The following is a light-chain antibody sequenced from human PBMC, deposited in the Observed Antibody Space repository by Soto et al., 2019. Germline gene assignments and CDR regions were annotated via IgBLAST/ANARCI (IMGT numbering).Light chain of an antibody. V-gene: IGLV1-40*01. J-gene: IGLJ1*01. Sequence: SSLTQPPSVSRAPGQRVTITCPGSSSNIGAGHDVHWYQQLPGTAPKLLIYGNSNRPSGVPDRFSGSKSGTSASLAITGLQAEDEADYYCQSYDSSLSGYVFGTGTKVTVL. CDR1: SSNIGAGHD. CDR2: GNS. CDR3: QSYDSSLSGYV.